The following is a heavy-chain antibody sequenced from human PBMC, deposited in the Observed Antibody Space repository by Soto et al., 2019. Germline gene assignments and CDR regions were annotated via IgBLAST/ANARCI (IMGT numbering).Heavy chain of an antibody. Sequence: GASVKVSCKASGYTFTSYAMHWVRQAPGQRLEWMGWINAGNGNTKYSQKFQGRVTITRDTSASTAYMELSSLRSEDTAVYYCARAHPEYYYYYGMDVWGQGTTVTVSS. CDR2: INAGNGNT. J-gene: IGHJ6*02. CDR1: GYTFTSYA. V-gene: IGHV1-3*01. CDR3: ARAHPEYYYYYGMDV.